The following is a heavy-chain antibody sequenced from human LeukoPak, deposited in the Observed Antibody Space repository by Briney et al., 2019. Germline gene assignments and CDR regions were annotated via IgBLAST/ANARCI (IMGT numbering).Heavy chain of an antibody. CDR2: VSDYNGKS. CDR1: GYGFSSFG. J-gene: IGHJ4*02. V-gene: IGHV1-18*01. D-gene: IGHD3-16*01. CDR3: TRDLGDAPGSFFDY. Sequence: ASVKVSCKGFGYGFSSFGVSWVRQAPGQGLEWMGWVSDYNGKSDYAQKVQGRVTMTTDTSTSTAYMELRSLRSDDAAVYYRTRDLGDAPGSFFDYWGQGTQVTVSS.